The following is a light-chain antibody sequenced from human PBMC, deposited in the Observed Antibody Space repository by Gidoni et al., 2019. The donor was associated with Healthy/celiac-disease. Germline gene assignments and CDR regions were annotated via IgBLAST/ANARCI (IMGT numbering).Light chain of an antibody. V-gene: IGLV3-25*03. CDR2: KDS. Sequence: SYELTQPPSVSVSPGQTARITCSADALPKQYAHWYQQKPGQDPVLVIYKDSERPSGVPARFSGSSTGTTVTLTISGVQAEDDAEYYCQSSDSSGAYLVVFGGGTKLTVL. J-gene: IGLJ2*01. CDR3: QSSDSSGAYLVV. CDR1: ALPKQY.